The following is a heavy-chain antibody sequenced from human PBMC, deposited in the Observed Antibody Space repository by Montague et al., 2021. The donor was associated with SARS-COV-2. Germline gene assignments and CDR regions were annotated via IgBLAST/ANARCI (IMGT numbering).Heavy chain of an antibody. J-gene: IGHJ4*02. CDR3: ARVPSSSWYFEY. Sequence: SRSLSFSASGFRFSSYWMSWVRQAPGKGLEWVANIKQDGSEKYYVDSVKGRFTISRDNAKHSLYLQMSSLRAEDTAVYYCARVPSSSWYFEYWGQGTLVTVSS. V-gene: IGHV3-7*01. D-gene: IGHD6-13*01. CDR1: GFRFSSYW. CDR2: IKQDGSEK.